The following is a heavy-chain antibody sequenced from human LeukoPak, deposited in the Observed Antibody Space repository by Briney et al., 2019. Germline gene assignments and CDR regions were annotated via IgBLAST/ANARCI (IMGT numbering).Heavy chain of an antibody. CDR1: GFTFSTFA. CDR2: IFPSGGEI. J-gene: IGHJ4*02. Sequence: GGSLRLSCAASGFTFSTFAMIWVRQPPGKGLEWVSSIFPSGGEIHYADSVGGRFTISRDNSKSILSLQMNSLRAEDTAIYYCATYRQVLLPFESWGQGTLVTVSS. D-gene: IGHD5-18*01. V-gene: IGHV3-23*01. CDR3: ATYRQVLLPFES.